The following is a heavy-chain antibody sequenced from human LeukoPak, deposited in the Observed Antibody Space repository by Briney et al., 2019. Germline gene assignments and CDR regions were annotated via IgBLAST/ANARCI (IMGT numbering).Heavy chain of an antibody. Sequence: SETLSLTCTVSGGSFSGFYWSWIRQPPGKRLEWIGYVDNSAITYTNPSLKSRVTIFLDTSKKQVSLKLSSVTAADTAVYFCARHGGGYSFDYWGQGTLVTVSS. V-gene: IGHV4-59*08. CDR3: ARHGGGYSFDY. J-gene: IGHJ4*02. D-gene: IGHD3-16*01. CDR2: VDNSAIT. CDR1: GGSFSGFY.